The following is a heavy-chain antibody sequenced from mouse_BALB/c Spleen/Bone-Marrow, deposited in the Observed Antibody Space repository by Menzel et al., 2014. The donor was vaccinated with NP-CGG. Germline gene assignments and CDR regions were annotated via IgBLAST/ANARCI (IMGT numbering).Heavy chain of an antibody. CDR2: IHPSDSEP. CDR1: GYSFTTYW. CDR3: AREKVYYGISWFAY. Sequence: QVQLQPSGTEVVRPGASVKLSCKASGYSFTTYWMNWVRQRPGQGLEWIGLIHPSDSEPRLNQKFKDKATLTVDKSSSTAYMQLNSPTSEDSAVYYCAREKVYYGISWFAYWGQGTLVTVSA. V-gene: IGHV1-61*01. J-gene: IGHJ3*01. D-gene: IGHD2-1*01.